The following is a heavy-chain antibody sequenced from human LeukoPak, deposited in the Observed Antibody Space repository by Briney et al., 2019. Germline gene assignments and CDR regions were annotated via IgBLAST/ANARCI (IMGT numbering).Heavy chain of an antibody. CDR2: ISGSGGST. CDR3: AKGPPGGALKNWFDP. CDR1: GFTFSTYA. J-gene: IGHJ5*02. V-gene: IGHV3-23*01. Sequence: GGSLRLSCAASGFTFSTYAMSWVRQAPGKGLEWVSGISGSGGSTYNADSVKGRFSISRDNSKNTLYLQMNSLRAEDTAVYYCAKGPPGGALKNWFDPWGQGTLVTVSS. D-gene: IGHD1-26*01.